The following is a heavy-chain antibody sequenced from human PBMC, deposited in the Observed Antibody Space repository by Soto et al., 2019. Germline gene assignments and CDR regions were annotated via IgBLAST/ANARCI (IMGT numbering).Heavy chain of an antibody. CDR1: GYTFTSYY. Sequence: GASVKVSCKASGYTFTSYYMHWVRQAPGQGLEWMGIINPSGGSTSYAQKFQGRVTMTRDTSTSTVYMELSSLRSEDTAVYYCARVGVEMATIYYYYGMDVWGQGTTVTSP. D-gene: IGHD5-12*01. V-gene: IGHV1-46*01. CDR3: ARVGVEMATIYYYYGMDV. J-gene: IGHJ6*02. CDR2: INPSGGST.